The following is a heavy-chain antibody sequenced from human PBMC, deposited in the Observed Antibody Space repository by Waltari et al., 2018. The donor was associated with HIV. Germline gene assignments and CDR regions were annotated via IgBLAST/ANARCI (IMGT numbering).Heavy chain of an antibody. CDR1: GFAFKKYW. J-gene: IGHJ4*02. D-gene: IGHD3-22*01. CDR3: TTGSSGAEDY. V-gene: IGHV3-15*01. CDR2: IKSKQSGGTV. Sequence: EVQLVESGGGLVKPGESLRVSCAASGFAFKKYWMSWFRQAPEKGLGWVGRIKSKQSGGTVDYAAPVKGRFTISRDDSKNRMYLQMDSLESEDTAVYYCTTGSSGAEDYWGQGTLVTVSS.